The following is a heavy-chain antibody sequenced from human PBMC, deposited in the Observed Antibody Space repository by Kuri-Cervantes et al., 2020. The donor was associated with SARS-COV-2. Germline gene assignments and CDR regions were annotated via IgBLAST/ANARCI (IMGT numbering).Heavy chain of an antibody. Sequence: GESLKISCAASGFTFSSDAMHWVRQAPGKGLEWVAVISYDGSNKYYADSVKGRFTISRDNSKNTLYLQMNSLRAEDTAVYYCAEGHSGTWGQGTLVTVSS. J-gene: IGHJ5*02. CDR3: AEGHSGT. CDR2: ISYDGSNK. CDR1: GFTFSSDA. V-gene: IGHV3-30*03. D-gene: IGHD1-26*01.